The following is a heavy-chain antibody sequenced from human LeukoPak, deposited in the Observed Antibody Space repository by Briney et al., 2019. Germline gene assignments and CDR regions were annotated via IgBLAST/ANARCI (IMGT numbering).Heavy chain of an antibody. CDR1: GYTFTNYG. CDR3: ARRFRIGDI. D-gene: IGHD1-14*01. J-gene: IGHJ3*02. Sequence: ASVKVSCKASGYTFTNYGMNWVRQAPGQGLEWMGWIDTDTGNPTYAQGFTGRFVFSLDTSVSTAYLQISSLKAEDTAVYYCARRFRIGDIWGQGTMVTVSS. CDR2: IDTDTGNP. V-gene: IGHV7-4-1*02.